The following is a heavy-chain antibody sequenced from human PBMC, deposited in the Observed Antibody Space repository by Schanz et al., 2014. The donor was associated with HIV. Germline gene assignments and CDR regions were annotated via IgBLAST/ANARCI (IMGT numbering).Heavy chain of an antibody. Sequence: EVQLLQSGGGSVQPGGSLTLTCAASGFTFSNYAMRWIRQAPGQGLEWVSGISASGGATYYADSVKGRFAISRDNSKNTLYLQMNSLRAEDTAVYYCALSRPSGYGGSWYFDLWGRGTLVAVSS. CDR3: ALSRPSGYGGSWYFDL. CDR1: GFTFSNYA. J-gene: IGHJ2*01. CDR2: ISASGGAT. V-gene: IGHV3-23*01. D-gene: IGHD2-15*01.